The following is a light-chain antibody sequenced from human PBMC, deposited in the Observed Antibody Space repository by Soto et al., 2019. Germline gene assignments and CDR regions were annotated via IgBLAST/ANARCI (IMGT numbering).Light chain of an antibody. CDR2: EVT. J-gene: IGLJ2*01. CDR3: SSYAGHNNLVV. CDR1: SSDVGGYDY. Sequence: QSVLTQPPSASGSPGQSVTISCTGTSSDVGGYDYVSWYQQHPGKAPKLMIYEVTKRPSGVPDRFSGSKSANTASLTVSGLQAEDEADYYCSSYAGHNNLVVFGGGTKVTVL. V-gene: IGLV2-8*01.